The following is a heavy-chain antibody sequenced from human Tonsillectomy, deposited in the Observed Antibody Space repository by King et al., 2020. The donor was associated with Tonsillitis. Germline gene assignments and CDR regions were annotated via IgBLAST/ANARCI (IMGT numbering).Heavy chain of an antibody. CDR3: AREDYSTSSFDY. D-gene: IGHD6-6*01. V-gene: IGHV3-11*01. J-gene: IGHJ4*02. CDR2: ICTSGNII. Sequence: VQLVESGGGLVKTGGSLRLSCAASGFTFRDYYINFIRQAPGAGLEWISYICTSGNIIYYADSVKGRFTIARENAKNSTYLHLTSLRAEDTAVYYCAREDYSTSSFDYWGQGTQVTVSS. CDR1: GFTFRDYY.